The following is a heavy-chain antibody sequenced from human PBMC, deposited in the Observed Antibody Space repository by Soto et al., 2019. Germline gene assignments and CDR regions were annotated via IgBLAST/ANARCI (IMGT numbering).Heavy chain of an antibody. CDR1: GGSSSGGGYY. CDR2: IYYSGST. V-gene: IGHV4-61*08. D-gene: IGHD2-15*01. CDR3: ARDSGGSNAFDI. Sequence: QVQLQESGPGLGKPSETLSPTGPFSGGSSSGGGYYWGWIRQPPGKGLEWIGYIYYSGSTNYNPSLKSRVTISVDTSKNQFSLKLSSVTAADTAVYYCARDSGGSNAFDIWGQGTMVTVSS. J-gene: IGHJ3*02.